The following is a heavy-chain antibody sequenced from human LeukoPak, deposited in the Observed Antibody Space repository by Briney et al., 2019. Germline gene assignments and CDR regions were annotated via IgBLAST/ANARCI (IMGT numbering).Heavy chain of an antibody. J-gene: IGHJ5*02. CDR3: AIGDTDCSSTSCYGWFDP. V-gene: IGHV1-8*01. CDR2: MNPNSGNT. D-gene: IGHD2-2*01. Sequence: ASVKVSCKASGYTFTSYDINWVRQATGQGLEWMGWMNPNSGNTGYAQKFQGRVTMTRNTSISTAYMELSSLRSEDTAVYYCAIGDTDCSSTSCYGWFDPWGQGTLVTVSS. CDR1: GYTFTSYD.